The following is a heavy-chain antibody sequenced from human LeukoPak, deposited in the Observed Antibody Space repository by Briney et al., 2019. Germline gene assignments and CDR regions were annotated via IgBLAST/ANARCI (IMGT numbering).Heavy chain of an antibody. V-gene: IGHV1-18*01. J-gene: IGHJ5*02. CDR3: ARPNGDYYNWFDP. D-gene: IGHD4-17*01. CDR2: ISAYNGNT. CDR1: GYTFTTYG. Sequence: ASVKVSCKASGYTFTTYGISWVRQAPGQGLEWMGWISAYNGNTNYAQKLQGRVTMTTDTSTSTAYMEVTNLRSDDTAVYYCARPNGDYYNWFDPWGQGTLVTVSS.